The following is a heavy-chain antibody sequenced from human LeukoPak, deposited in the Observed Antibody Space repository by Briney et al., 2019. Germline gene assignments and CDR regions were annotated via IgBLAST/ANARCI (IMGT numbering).Heavy chain of an antibody. D-gene: IGHD5-18*01. CDR2: IKQDGSEK. CDR3: ASGYMNY. V-gene: IGHV3-7*01. J-gene: IGHJ4*02. CDR1: GFTFTNYW. Sequence: GGSLRLSCAASGFTFTNYWMTWVRQAPGKGLEWVANIKQDGSEKYYVDSVKGRFTISRDNAKKSLYLQMNSLRADDTAVYYCASGYMNYWGQGTLVTVSS.